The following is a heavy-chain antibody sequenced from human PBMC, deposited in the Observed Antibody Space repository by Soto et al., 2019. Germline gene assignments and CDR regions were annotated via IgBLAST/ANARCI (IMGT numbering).Heavy chain of an antibody. Sequence: QVQLQESGPGLVKPSGTLSLTCAVSGGSISSSNWWSWVRQPPGKGLEWIGEIYHSGSTNYNPSLKSRVTISVDKAKSQFSLRVSSVTAADTAVYYCARVAFGGPAGEGGRDSFDPWGQRTLVTVAS. V-gene: IGHV4-4*02. CDR1: GGSISSSNW. CDR2: IYHSGST. J-gene: IGHJ5*02. CDR3: ARVAFGGPAGEGGRDSFDP. D-gene: IGHD3-16*01.